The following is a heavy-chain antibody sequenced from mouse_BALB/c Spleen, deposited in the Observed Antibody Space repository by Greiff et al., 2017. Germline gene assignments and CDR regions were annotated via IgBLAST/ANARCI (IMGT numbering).Heavy chain of an antibody. D-gene: IGHD1-1*01. CDR2: IYPGDGDT. J-gene: IGHJ2*01. CDR3: ARRDGSSYFDY. V-gene: IGHV1-80*01. CDR1: GYAFSSYW. Sequence: VQLVESGAELVRPGSSVKISCKASGYAFSSYWMNWVKQRPGQGLEWIGQIYPGDGDTNYNGKFKGKATLTADKSSSTAYMQLSSLTSEDSAVYFCARRDGSSYFDYWGQGTTLTVSS.